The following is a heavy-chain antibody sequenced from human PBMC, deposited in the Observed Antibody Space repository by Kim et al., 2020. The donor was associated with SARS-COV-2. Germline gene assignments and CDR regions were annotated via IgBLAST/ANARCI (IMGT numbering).Heavy chain of an antibody. Sequence: ASVKVSCKVSGYTLTELSMHWVRQAPGKGLEWMGGFDPEDGETIYAQKFQGRVTMTEDTSTDTAYMELSSLRSEDTAVYYCATPWGDSPFAEYFQHWGQGTLVTVSS. D-gene: IGHD2-21*02. CDR2: FDPEDGET. J-gene: IGHJ1*01. CDR3: ATPWGDSPFAEYFQH. V-gene: IGHV1-24*01. CDR1: GYTLTELS.